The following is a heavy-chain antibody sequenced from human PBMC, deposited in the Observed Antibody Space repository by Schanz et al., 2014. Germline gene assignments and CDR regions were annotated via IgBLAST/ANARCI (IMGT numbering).Heavy chain of an antibody. CDR3: ARVELSVYYYAMDV. Sequence: EVQLVESGGGLVRPGDSLRLSCAASGFTFSSYNINWVRQAPGKGLEYISSISPSSSYIYYADSVKGRFTISRDNAKNSLYLQMNSLRAEEEAVSYGARVELSVYYYAMDVWGQGTTVTVSS. V-gene: IGHV3-21*02. CDR1: GFTFSSYN. CDR2: ISPSSSYI. D-gene: IGHD2-15*01. J-gene: IGHJ6*02.